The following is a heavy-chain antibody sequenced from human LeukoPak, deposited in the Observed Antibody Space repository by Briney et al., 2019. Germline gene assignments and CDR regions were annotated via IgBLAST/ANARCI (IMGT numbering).Heavy chain of an antibody. CDR1: AGSICSYY. V-gene: IGHV4-59*01. CDR3: ARRVGDDFWSGPRFDP. Sequence: SETLSLTCTVSAGSICSYYWSWIREPPGKGLEWIGYIYYSGSTNYNPSLKSRVTISVDTSKNQFSLKLSSVTAADTAVYYCARRVGDDFWSGPRFDPWGQGTLVTVSS. CDR2: IYYSGST. D-gene: IGHD3-3*01. J-gene: IGHJ5*02.